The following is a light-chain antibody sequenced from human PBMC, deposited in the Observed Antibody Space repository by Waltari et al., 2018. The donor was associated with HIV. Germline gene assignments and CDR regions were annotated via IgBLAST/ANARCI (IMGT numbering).Light chain of an antibody. CDR1: HSDIGTFDF. CDR3: SSYTITNTWV. J-gene: IGLJ3*02. V-gene: IGLV2-14*01. Sequence: QSALAQPASMSGSPGQSVTISCAGSHSDIGTFDFVSWYQQRPGKAPKLLIYRVTFRPSGFPSRFSASKSANTASLTISDLQTEDEAHYYCSSYTITNTWVFGGGTLLTVL. CDR2: RVT.